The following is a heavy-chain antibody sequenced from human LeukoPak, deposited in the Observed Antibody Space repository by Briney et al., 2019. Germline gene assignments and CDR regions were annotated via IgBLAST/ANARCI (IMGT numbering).Heavy chain of an antibody. D-gene: IGHD3-3*01. Sequence: GGSLRLSCAASGFTFSSYEMNWVRQAPGKGLEWVSYISSSGSYIYYADSVKGRFTISRDNAKNSLYLQMNSLRAEDTAVYYCARGPRLLRFLEWPKFDYWGQGTLVTVSS. CDR2: ISSSGSYI. CDR1: GFTFSSYE. J-gene: IGHJ4*02. CDR3: ARGPRLLRFLEWPKFDY. V-gene: IGHV3-21*05.